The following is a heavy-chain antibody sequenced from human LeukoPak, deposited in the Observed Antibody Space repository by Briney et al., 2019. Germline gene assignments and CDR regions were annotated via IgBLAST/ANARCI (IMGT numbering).Heavy chain of an antibody. D-gene: IGHD1-26*01. CDR2: ISSNNGVT. CDR1: GYSFTGYY. V-gene: IGHV1-2*02. J-gene: IGHJ4*02. Sequence: ASVKVSCKASGYSFTGYYIHWVRQAPGHGLEWMGWISSNNGVTKYAQKFQDRVTLTRDTSISTVYMELNRLTSDDTAVYYCARHMGHTGYFDFWGQGTLVTVSS. CDR3: ARHMGHTGYFDF.